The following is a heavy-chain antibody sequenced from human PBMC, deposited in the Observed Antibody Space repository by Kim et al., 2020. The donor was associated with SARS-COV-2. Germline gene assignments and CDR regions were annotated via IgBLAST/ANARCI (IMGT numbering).Heavy chain of an antibody. CDR3: AILRAA. CDR2: YRGTST. D-gene: IGHD6-13*01. J-gene: IGHJ4*02. Sequence: YRGTSTYYAYSVKGEFTISRDNSKNTLYLQISSMRTEDTAVYYCAILRAAWGQGTLVTVSS. V-gene: IGHV3-66*01.